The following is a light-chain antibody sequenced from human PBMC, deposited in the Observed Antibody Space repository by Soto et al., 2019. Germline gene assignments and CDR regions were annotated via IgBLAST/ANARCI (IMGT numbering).Light chain of an antibody. Sequence: EIVMTQSPATLSVSPGERATLSCRASQSVSSNLAWYQQKPGQAPRLLIHGASTRATGIPARFSGSGSGTEFTLTISSLQSEDFAVYYCQQCSNWPPTFGQGTKVEIK. CDR3: QQCSNWPPT. J-gene: IGKJ1*01. CDR2: GAS. CDR1: QSVSSN. V-gene: IGKV3-15*01.